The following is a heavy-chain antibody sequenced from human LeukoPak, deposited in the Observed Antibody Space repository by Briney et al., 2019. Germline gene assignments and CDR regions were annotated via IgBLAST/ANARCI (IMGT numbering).Heavy chain of an antibody. V-gene: IGHV4-4*02. CDR1: GDSISSSNW. CDR2: IYHSGST. CDR3: ARYSSSWLNDAFDI. J-gene: IGHJ3*02. D-gene: IGHD6-13*01. Sequence: SGTLSLTCAVSGDSISSSNWWSWVRQPPGKGLEWIGEIYHSGSTNYNPSLKSRVTISVDTSKNQFSLKLSSVTAADTAVYYCARYSSSWLNDAFDIWGQGTMVTVSS.